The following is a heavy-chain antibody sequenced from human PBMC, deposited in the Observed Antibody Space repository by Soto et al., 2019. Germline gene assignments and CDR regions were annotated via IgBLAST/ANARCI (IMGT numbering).Heavy chain of an antibody. CDR3: AKPRTDSSGWSFDY. CDR2: ISGSGGST. CDR1: GFTFISYA. D-gene: IGHD6-19*01. V-gene: IGHV3-23*01. J-gene: IGHJ4*02. Sequence: PGGSLRLSCAASGFTFISYAMSWVRQAPGKGLEWVSAISGSGGSTYYADSVKGRFTISRDNSKNTLYLQMNSLRAEDTAVYYCAKPRTDSSGWSFDYWGQGTLVTVSS.